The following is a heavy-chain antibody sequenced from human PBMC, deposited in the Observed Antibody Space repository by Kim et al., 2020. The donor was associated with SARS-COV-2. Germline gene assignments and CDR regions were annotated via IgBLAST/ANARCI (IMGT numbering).Heavy chain of an antibody. CDR3: AHMGGATTFFWHFQH. Sequence: PSLKSRLTITKDNSKNQVVLTMTNMDPVDTATYYCAHMGGATTFFWHFQHWGQGTLVTVSS. V-gene: IGHV2-5*01. D-gene: IGHD1-26*01. J-gene: IGHJ1*01.